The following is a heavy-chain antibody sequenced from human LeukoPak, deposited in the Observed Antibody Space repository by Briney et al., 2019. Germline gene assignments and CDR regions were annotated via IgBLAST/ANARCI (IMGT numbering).Heavy chain of an antibody. CDR2: MNPNSGNT. V-gene: IGHV1-8*01. CDR1: GYTFTSYD. Sequence: ASVKVFCKASGYTFTSYDINWVRQATGQGLEWMGWMNPNSGNTGYAQKFQGRVTMTRNTSISTAYMELSSLRSEDTAVYYCAREYNSSSLSDYWGQGTLVTVSS. J-gene: IGHJ4*02. D-gene: IGHD6-6*01. CDR3: AREYNSSSLSDY.